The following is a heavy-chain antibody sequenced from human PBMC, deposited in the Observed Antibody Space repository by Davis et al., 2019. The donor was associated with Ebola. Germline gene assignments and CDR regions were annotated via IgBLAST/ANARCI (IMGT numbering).Heavy chain of an antibody. D-gene: IGHD3-3*01. Sequence: PGGSLRLSCSASGFTFNNYAMHWVRQAPGRGLDFVSGINDNGCTTHYADSVKGRFTISSDDSRSTVYLQMSSLTVEDTALYYCVKDRRWSYAVDIWGQGTMVTVSS. CDR3: VKDRRWSYAVDI. CDR2: INDNGCTT. V-gene: IGHV3-64D*06. CDR1: GFTFNNYA. J-gene: IGHJ3*02.